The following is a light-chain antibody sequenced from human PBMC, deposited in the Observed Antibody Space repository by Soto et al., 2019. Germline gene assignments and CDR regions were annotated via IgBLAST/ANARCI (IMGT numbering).Light chain of an antibody. J-gene: IGKJ1*01. CDR1: QSVTNNY. CDR3: QQCAHSPLT. V-gene: IGKV3-20*01. CDR2: DAS. Sequence: EIVLTQSPDTLSLSPGERATLSCRASQSVTNNYLAGYQQKPGQAPRLLIDDASNTATGIPDRFSGSGSGTDFTLTISRLEPEDFAVYYCQQCAHSPLTFGQGTKGEIK.